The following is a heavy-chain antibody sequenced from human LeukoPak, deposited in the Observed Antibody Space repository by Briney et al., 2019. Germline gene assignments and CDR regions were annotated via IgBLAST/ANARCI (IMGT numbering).Heavy chain of an antibody. V-gene: IGHV1-24*01. CDR2: FDPEDGET. CDR3: ATDPYGGFDP. CDR1: GYTLTELS. Sequence: ASVKVSCKVSGYTLTELSIHWVRQAPGKRLEWMGGFDPEDGETIYAQKFQGRVTMTEDTSTDTAYMELSSLRSEDTAVYYCATDPYGGFDPWGQGTLVTVSS. D-gene: IGHD4-17*01. J-gene: IGHJ5*02.